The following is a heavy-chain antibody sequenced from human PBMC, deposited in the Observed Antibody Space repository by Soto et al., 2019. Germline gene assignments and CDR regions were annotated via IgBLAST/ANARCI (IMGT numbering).Heavy chain of an antibody. D-gene: IGHD3-16*02. V-gene: IGHV4-59*01. CDR3: ARQFGSYRFYWFDP. CDR1: GGSSSGYY. Sequence: SEPLSLTCTVSGGSSSGYYWSWIRKPPGKGLEWIGYIYYSGSTNYNPSLKSRVTISVDTSKNQFSLKLSSVTAADTAVYYCARQFGSYRFYWFDPWGQGTLVTVSS. J-gene: IGHJ5*02. CDR2: IYYSGST.